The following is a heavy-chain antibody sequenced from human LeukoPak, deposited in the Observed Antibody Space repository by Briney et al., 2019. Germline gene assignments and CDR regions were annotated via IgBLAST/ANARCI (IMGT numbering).Heavy chain of an antibody. D-gene: IGHD3-22*01. Sequence: SGTLSLTCGVFGGSFSAYYWTWIRQSPGKGLEWIGEIDYSGSTNYNPSLKSRVTISVDTSKNQFSLRLSSVTAADTAVYYCARGRYYFDSSGYDYWGQGTLVTVSS. CDR1: GGSFSAYY. V-gene: IGHV4-34*01. J-gene: IGHJ4*02. CDR2: IDYSGST. CDR3: ARGRYYFDSSGYDY.